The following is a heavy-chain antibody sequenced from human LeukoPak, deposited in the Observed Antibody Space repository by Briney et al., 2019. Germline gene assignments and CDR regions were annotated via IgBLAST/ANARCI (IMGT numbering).Heavy chain of an antibody. D-gene: IGHD3-10*01. V-gene: IGHV3-48*03. J-gene: IGHJ4*02. CDR3: ARDRRSFEWFGGETDDY. CDR2: ISSSGSTI. Sequence: GGSLRLSCAASGFTFSSYAMHWVRQAPGKGLEWVSYISSSGSTIYYADSVKGRFTISRDNAKNSLYLQMNSLRAEDTAVYYCARDRRSFEWFGGETDDYWGQGTLVTVSS. CDR1: GFTFSSYA.